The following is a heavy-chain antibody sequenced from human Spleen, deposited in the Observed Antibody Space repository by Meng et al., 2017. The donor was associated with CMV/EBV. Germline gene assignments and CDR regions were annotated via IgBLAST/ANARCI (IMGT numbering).Heavy chain of an antibody. V-gene: IGHV3-11*04. D-gene: IGHD5-18*01. CDR1: GFTFSDYY. CDR3: ARDQVSTAMATGYFDY. CDR2: ISSSGSTI. J-gene: IGHJ4*02. Sequence: GESLKISCAASGFTFSDYYMSWIRQAPGKGLEWVSYISSSGSTIYYADSVKGRFTISRDNAKNSLYLQMNSLRAEDTAVYYCARDQVSTAMATGYFDYWGQGTLVTVSS.